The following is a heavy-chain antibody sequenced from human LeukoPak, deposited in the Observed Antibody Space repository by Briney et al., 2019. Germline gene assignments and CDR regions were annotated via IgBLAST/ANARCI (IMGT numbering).Heavy chain of an antibody. J-gene: IGHJ4*02. V-gene: IGHV3-21*01. D-gene: IGHD3-22*01. CDR3: ARDSSGYEKIDY. CDR1: GFTFSSYS. CDR2: ISSSSSYI. Sequence: PGGSLRLSCAASGFTFSSYSMNWVRQAPGKGLEWVSSISSSSSYIYYADSVKGRFTISRDNAKNSLYLQMNSLRAEDTAVYYCARDSSGYEKIDYWGQGTLVTVSS.